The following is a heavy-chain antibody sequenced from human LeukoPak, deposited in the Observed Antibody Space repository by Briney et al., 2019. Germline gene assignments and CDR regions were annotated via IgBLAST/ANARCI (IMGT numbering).Heavy chain of an antibody. CDR3: ATRGGYDSSGYSSPYYFDY. J-gene: IGHJ4*02. V-gene: IGHV3-7*01. CDR2: IKQDGSEK. CDR1: GFTFSTYW. Sequence: GGSLRLSCAPSGFTFSTYWMSWVRQAPGKGLEWVANIKQDGSEKYYVDSVKGRFTISRDNAKNSLYLQMSSLRAEDTAVYYCATRGGYDSSGYSSPYYFDYWGQGTLVTVSS. D-gene: IGHD3-22*01.